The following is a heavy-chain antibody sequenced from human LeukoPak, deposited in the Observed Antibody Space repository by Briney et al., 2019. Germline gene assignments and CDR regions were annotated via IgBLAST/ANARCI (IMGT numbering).Heavy chain of an antibody. CDR1: GGSISSGGYY. J-gene: IGHJ6*03. Sequence: SETLSLTCTVSGGSISSGGYYWSWIRQHPGKGLEWIGYIYYSGSTYYNPSLKSRVTISVDTSKNQFSLKLSSVTAADTAVYYCARERKISAARPGYYYYYYMDVWGKGTTVTVSS. D-gene: IGHD6-6*01. CDR3: ARERKISAARPGYYYYYYMDV. V-gene: IGHV4-31*03. CDR2: IYYSGST.